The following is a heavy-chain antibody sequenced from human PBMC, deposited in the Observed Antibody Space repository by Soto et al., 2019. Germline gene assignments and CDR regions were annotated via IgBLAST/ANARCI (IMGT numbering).Heavy chain of an antibody. V-gene: IGHV2-5*02. D-gene: IGHD1-1*01. Sequence: QITLKESGPTLVRPTQTLTLTCAFSGFSLSTSGVGVGWIRQPPGKALEWLAVIYWDDSKHYSPSLRSRLTITKDTSKNQVVLTMTNMDPLDTGKFYCAHKGTEDWPIDYWGQGTLVTVSS. J-gene: IGHJ4*02. CDR2: IYWDDSK. CDR3: AHKGTEDWPIDY. CDR1: GFSLSTSGVG.